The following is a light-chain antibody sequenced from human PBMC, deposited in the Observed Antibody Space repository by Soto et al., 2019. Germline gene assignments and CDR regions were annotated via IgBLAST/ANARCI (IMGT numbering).Light chain of an antibody. V-gene: IGKV3-20*01. J-gene: IGKJ4*01. CDR3: QQYGTSPPT. CDR1: QSVRSNY. Sequence: EILLTQSPGTLSSSPGERTTLSCSASQSVRSNYFVCYEHEPGQAPGHLVYEASNRASGIPDRLAPCRPGTDFTLPISRLEPEDFAVNYCQQYGTSPPTFGGGTKVDIK. CDR2: EAS.